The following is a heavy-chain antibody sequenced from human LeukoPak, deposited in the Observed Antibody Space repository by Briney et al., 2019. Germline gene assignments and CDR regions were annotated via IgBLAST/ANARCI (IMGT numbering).Heavy chain of an antibody. V-gene: IGHV3-30*03. D-gene: IGHD6-13*01. CDR2: ISYDESNK. Sequence: GRSLRLSCAVSGFIFSSYGMHWVRQAPGKGLEWVAAISYDESNKYYAESVKGRFTVSRDNYKNTLYLQMNSLRAEDTAVYYCARGSSSSWPYWYFDLWGRGTLVTVSS. CDR3: ARGSSSSWPYWYFDL. CDR1: GFIFSSYG. J-gene: IGHJ2*01.